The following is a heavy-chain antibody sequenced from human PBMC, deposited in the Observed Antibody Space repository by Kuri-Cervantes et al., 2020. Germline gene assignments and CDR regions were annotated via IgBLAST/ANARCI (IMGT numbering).Heavy chain of an antibody. J-gene: IGHJ5*02. CDR3: ARVRNIAAAGFDP. V-gene: IGHV4-59*12. CDR1: GGSISSYY. Sequence: SETLSLTCTVSGGSISSYYWSWIRQPPGKGLEWIGYIYYSGSTNYNPSLKSRVTISVDTSKNQSSLKLSSVTAADTAVYYCARVRNIAAAGFDPWGQGTLVTVSS. D-gene: IGHD6-13*01. CDR2: IYYSGST.